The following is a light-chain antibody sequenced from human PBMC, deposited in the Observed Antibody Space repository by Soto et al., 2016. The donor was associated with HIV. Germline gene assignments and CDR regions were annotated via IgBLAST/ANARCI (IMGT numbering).Light chain of an antibody. CDR2: GNN. CDR3: LSRNSTENHNYV. V-gene: IGLV3-19*01. Sequence: SSELTQDPVVSVALGQTVMITCQGDSLRTYYASWYQQKPGLAPVLVMYGNNKRPSGIPVPFFWVQFRKPSFLDHHWGSGEDEADYYCLSRNSTENHNYVFGTGTKVTVL. CDR1: SLRTYY. J-gene: IGLJ1*01.